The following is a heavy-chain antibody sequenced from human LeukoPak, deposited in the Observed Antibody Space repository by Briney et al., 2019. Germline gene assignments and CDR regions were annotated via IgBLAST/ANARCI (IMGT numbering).Heavy chain of an antibody. CDR2: ISGSGGFT. D-gene: IGHD3-16*01. CDR3: AKDGPYHFFDS. CDR1: GFSFSSYT. Sequence: PGGSLRLSCAASGFSFSSYTMSWVRQAPGKGLEWVSAISGSGGFTYYADSVKGRFTISRDNLRNTLYLQLNSLRPDDTAIYFCAKDGPYHFFDSWGQGALVTVSS. J-gene: IGHJ4*02. V-gene: IGHV3-23*01.